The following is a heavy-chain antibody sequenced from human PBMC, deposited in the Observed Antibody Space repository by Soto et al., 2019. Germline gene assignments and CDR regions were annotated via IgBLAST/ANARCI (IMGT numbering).Heavy chain of an antibody. CDR3: ARASARSGLRYFDWLNRNWFDP. J-gene: IGHJ5*02. CDR2: INPNSGGT. V-gene: IGHV1-2*04. D-gene: IGHD3-9*01. CDR1: GYTFTGYY. Sequence: GASVKVSCKASGYTFTGYYMLWVRQAPGQGLEWMGWINPNSGGTNYAQKFQGWVTMTRDTSISTAYMELSRLRSDDTAVYYCARASARSGLRYFDWLNRNWFDPWGQGTLVTVSS.